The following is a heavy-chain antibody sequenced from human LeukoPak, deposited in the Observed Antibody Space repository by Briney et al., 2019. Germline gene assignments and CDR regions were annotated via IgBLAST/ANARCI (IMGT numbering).Heavy chain of an antibody. V-gene: IGHV3-48*03. Sequence: GGSLRLSCAASGFTFSSFDMNWVRQAPGKGLEWISYISSTGRTIHYADSVKGRFTISRDNTKNSVYLQMSSLRAEDTAVYYCAREGLERLGTDYNWFDPWGQGTLVTVSS. CDR2: ISSTGRTI. D-gene: IGHD1-1*01. CDR1: GFTFSSFD. J-gene: IGHJ5*02. CDR3: AREGLERLGTDYNWFDP.